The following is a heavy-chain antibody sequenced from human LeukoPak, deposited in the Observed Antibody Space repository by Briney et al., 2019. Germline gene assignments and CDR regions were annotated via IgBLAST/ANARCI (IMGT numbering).Heavy chain of an antibody. CDR2: VYYSGSA. J-gene: IGHJ3*02. V-gene: IGHV4-39*07. D-gene: IGHD3-9*01. CDR3: ARDFDVATMGAFDI. Sequence: SETLSLTCTVSGDSISSRSYYWGWIRQPPGKGLEWIGNVYYSGSAYYNPSLKSRVTISVDTSKNQFSLNLRSVTAADTAFYFCARDFDVATMGAFDIWGQGTAVTVSS. CDR1: GDSISSRSYY.